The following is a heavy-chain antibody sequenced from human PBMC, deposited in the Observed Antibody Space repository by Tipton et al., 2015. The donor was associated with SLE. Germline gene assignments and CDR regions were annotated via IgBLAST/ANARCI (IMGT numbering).Heavy chain of an antibody. D-gene: IGHD4-11*01. V-gene: IGHV4-4*08. CDR3: AREFLNPVTTVHYYFAL. Sequence: TLSLTCTVSGGPIRRSYWSWIRQPPGKGLEWIGYVYTSGATNYNPSLKSRVTMSVDTSKNHFSLKLISVTAADTAVYYCAREFLNPVTTVHYYFALWGRGTLVTVSS. J-gene: IGHJ2*01. CDR2: VYTSGAT. CDR1: GGPIRRSY.